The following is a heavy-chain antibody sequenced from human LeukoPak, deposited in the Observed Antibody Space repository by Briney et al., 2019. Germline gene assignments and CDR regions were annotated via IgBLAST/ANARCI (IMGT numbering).Heavy chain of an antibody. CDR3: AREARSAATRTYYFDY. D-gene: IGHD2-15*01. CDR1: GFTFDDYG. V-gene: IGHV3-20*04. CDR2: INWSGGST. Sequence: GGSLRLSCAASGFTFDDYGMSWVRQAPGKGLEWVSGINWSGGSTGYADSVKGRFTISRDNAKNSLYLQMNSLRAEDTALYYCAREARSAATRTYYFDYWGQGTLVTVSS. J-gene: IGHJ4*02.